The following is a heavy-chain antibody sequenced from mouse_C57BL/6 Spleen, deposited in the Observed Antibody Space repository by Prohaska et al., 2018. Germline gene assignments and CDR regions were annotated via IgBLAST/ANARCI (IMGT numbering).Heavy chain of an antibody. V-gene: IGHV11-2*01. J-gene: IGHJ1*03. CDR2: INSDGSAR. CDR1: GFTFSGFW. D-gene: IGHD1-1*01. CDR3: MRYGLRYWYFDV. Sequence: EVQLLETGGGLVQPGGSRGLSCEGSGFTFSGFWMSWVRQTPGKTLEWIGDINSDGSARNYAPSIKDRFTIFRDNDKSTLYLQMSNVRSEDTATYFCMRYGLRYWYFDVWGTGTTVTVSS.